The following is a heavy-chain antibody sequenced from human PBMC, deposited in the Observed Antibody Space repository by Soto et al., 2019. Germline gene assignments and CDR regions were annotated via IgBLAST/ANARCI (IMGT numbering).Heavy chain of an antibody. CDR1: GYTFTSYD. CDR3: ARLIAVAGTISAFDI. D-gene: IGHD6-19*01. Sequence: QVQLVQSGAEVKKPGASVKVSCKASGYTFTSYDINWVRQATGQGLEWMGWMNPNSGNTGYAQKFQGRVTMTRNTSISTAYMELSSLRSEDTAVYYCARLIAVAGTISAFDIWAKGQWSPSLQ. J-gene: IGHJ3*02. CDR2: MNPNSGNT. V-gene: IGHV1-8*01.